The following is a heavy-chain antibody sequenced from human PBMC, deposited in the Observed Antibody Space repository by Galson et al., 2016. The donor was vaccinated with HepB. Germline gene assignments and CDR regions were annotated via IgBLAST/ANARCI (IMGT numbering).Heavy chain of an antibody. CDR2: FDREDGET. Sequence: SVKVSCKVSGDTLSDLSMHWVRQAPGKGLEWMGSFDREDGETIHAQKFQGRVTMTEDTSTDTAYMELSSLTSEDTAVYYCGTSVPRPSYYYYGIDAWGKGTTVTVSS. CDR3: GTSVPRPSYYYYGIDA. V-gene: IGHV1-24*01. J-gene: IGHJ6*04. CDR1: GDTLSDLS.